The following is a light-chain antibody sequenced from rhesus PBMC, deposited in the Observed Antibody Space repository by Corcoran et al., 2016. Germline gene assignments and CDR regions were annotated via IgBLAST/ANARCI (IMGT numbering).Light chain of an antibody. CDR2: KAS. J-gene: IGKJ4*01. V-gene: IGKV1-22*01. CDR1: QGIYSW. Sequence: DIQMTQSPSSLSASAGDTVTITSRASQGIYSWLAWYQQKPGKAPTLLIYKASSLRSGGPSRFSGGGSGTVVTLTISRLQSEDFATYYSKPYTNRPLTFGGGTKVEIK. CDR3: KPYTNRPLT.